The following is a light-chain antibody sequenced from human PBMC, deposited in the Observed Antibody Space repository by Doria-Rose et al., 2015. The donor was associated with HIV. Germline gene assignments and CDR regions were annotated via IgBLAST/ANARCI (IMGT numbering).Light chain of an antibody. Sequence: TQSPGTLSLSPGERATLSCRASQRFSSTYLAWYQQKPGQAPSLLIYDGSTRATGIPDRFSASGSGTDFTLTINRLEPEDFAPYYCHQYGTSWTFGQGTEVEI. J-gene: IGKJ1*01. V-gene: IGKV3-20*01. CDR3: HQYGTSWT. CDR1: QRFSSTY. CDR2: DGS.